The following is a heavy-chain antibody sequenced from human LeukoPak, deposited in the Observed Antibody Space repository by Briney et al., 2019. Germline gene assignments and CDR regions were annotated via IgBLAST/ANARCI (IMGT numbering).Heavy chain of an antibody. D-gene: IGHD6-19*01. CDR1: GFTFSSYA. CDR3: ARENGGWYKDRDWYFDL. CDR2: ISYDGSNK. J-gene: IGHJ2*01. Sequence: GGSLRLSCAASGFTFSSYAMHWVRQAPGKRLEWVTVISYDGSNKYYADSVKGRFTIPRDNSKNTLYLQMNSLRAEDTAVYYCARENGGWYKDRDWYFDLWGRGTLVTVSS. V-gene: IGHV3-30*04.